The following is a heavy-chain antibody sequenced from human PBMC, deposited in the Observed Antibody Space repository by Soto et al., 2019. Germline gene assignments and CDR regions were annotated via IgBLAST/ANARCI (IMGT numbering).Heavy chain of an antibody. CDR3: ADSANHGYFFDS. CDR2: IIPIFGTP. D-gene: IGHD6-13*01. V-gene: IGHV1-69*12. CDR1: GGSFRSYA. Sequence: QVQLVQSGAEVKKPGSSVKVSCKASGGSFRSYAVNWVRQAPGQGLECLGGIIPIFGTPNYAQKFHGRVSITADESTSTVYMDLISLTSEDTAVYYCADSANHGYFFDSWGQGTLVTVSS. J-gene: IGHJ5*01.